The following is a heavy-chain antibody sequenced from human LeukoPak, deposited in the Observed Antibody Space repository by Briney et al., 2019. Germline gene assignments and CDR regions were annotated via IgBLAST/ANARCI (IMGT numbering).Heavy chain of an antibody. CDR1: GVSFSGYY. CDR3: ASTGYCSGGSCYPGYYYYYGMDV. J-gene: IGHJ6*02. Sequence: SETLSLTCAVYGVSFSGYYWSWVRQPPGKGLEWIGEINHSGSTNYNPSLKSRGTISVNTYKHQFSLKLSSVTAADTAVYYCASTGYCSGGSCYPGYYYYYGMDVWGQGTTVTVSS. V-gene: IGHV4-34*01. D-gene: IGHD2-15*01. CDR2: INHSGST.